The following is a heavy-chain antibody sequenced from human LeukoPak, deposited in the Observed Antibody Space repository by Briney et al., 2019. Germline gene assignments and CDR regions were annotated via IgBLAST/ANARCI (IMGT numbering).Heavy chain of an antibody. CDR3: ARYYDSSGYYYGKGNYYGMDV. Sequence: SETLSLTCTVSGGSISSGGYYWSWIRQHPGKGLEWIGYIYYSGSTYYNPSLKSRVTISVDTSKNQFSLKLSSVTAADTAVYYCARYYDSSGYYYGKGNYYGMDVWGQGTTVTVSS. D-gene: IGHD3-22*01. CDR1: GGSISSGGYY. J-gene: IGHJ6*02. V-gene: IGHV4-31*03. CDR2: IYYSGST.